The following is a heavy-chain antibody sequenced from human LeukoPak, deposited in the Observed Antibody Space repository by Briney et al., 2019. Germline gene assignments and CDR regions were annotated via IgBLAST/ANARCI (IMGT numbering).Heavy chain of an antibody. CDR1: GFTFSTYW. Sequence: PGGSLRLSCSASGFTFSTYWMSWVRQAPGKGLEWVANMRRDGNEIYYLDSVRGRFTISRDNAKNTLYLQMNSLRAEDTAVYYCARDDPGIAVAGMGYYGMDVWGQGTTVTVSS. J-gene: IGHJ6*02. V-gene: IGHV3-7*03. CDR2: MRRDGNEI. D-gene: IGHD6-19*01. CDR3: ARDDPGIAVAGMGYYGMDV.